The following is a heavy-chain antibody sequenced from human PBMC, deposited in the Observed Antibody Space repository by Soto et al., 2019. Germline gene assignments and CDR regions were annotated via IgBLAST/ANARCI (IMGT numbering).Heavy chain of an antibody. V-gene: IGHV1-8*01. CDR3: ARGPIVVVPAATAGLDYYYMDV. D-gene: IGHD2-2*01. CDR1: GYTFTSYD. Sequence: GASVKVSCKASGYTFTSYDINWVRQATGQGLEWMGWMNPNSGNTGYAQKFQGRVTMTRNTSISTAYMELSSLRSEDTAVYYCARGPIVVVPAATAGLDYYYMDVWGKGTTVTVSS. J-gene: IGHJ6*03. CDR2: MNPNSGNT.